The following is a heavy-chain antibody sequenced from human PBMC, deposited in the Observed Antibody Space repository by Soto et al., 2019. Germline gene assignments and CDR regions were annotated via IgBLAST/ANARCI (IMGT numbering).Heavy chain of an antibody. J-gene: IGHJ4*02. CDR2: ISGSGGST. CDR1: GFTFSNNA. CDR3: ARDDHAGYCSGGSCSTCFDH. D-gene: IGHD2-15*01. Sequence: VHLLESGGGLVQPGGSLRLSCAASGFTFSNNAMNWVRQAPGKGLEWVSAISGSGGSTYYADSVKGRFTISRDNSKNTLYLQMNSLRAEDTALYYCARDDHAGYCSGGSCSTCFDHWGQGTLVTVPS. V-gene: IGHV3-23*01.